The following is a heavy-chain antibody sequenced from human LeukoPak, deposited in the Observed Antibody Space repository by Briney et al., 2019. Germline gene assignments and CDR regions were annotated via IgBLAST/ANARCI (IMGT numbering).Heavy chain of an antibody. J-gene: IGHJ4*02. CDR3: ARVVYCSGGSYYFDY. D-gene: IGHD2-15*01. V-gene: IGHV3-74*01. Sequence: GGSLRLSCAASDFTFSKGWMSWVRQAPGKGLVWVSRINSDGSSTSYADSVKGRFTISRDNAKNTLYLQMNSLRAEDTAVYYCARVVYCSGGSYYFDYWGQGTLVTVSS. CDR1: DFTFSKGW. CDR2: INSDGSST.